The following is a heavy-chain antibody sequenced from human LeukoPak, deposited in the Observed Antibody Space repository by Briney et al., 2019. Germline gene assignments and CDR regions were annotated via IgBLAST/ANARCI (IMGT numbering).Heavy chain of an antibody. CDR3: ARGGGYASPIGY. V-gene: IGHV4-59*01. J-gene: IGHJ4*02. CDR2: IYRSGST. CDR1: GGSISTYY. D-gene: IGHD5-12*01. Sequence: RPSETLSLTCTLSGGSISTYYWRWIRQPPGKGLEWIGYIYRSGSTNYNPSLKSRVTISVDTSKNQFSLKLSSVTAADTAVYYCARGGGYASPIGYWGQGALVTVSS.